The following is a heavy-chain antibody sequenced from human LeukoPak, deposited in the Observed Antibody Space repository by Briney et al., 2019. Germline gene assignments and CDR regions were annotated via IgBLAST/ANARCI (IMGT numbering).Heavy chain of an antibody. Sequence: GGSLRLSCAGSGFTFNSYSMGWVRQAAGKGLEWVSGISGSGGSTYYTDSVKGRFTISRDNSKNTLYLQMNSLRPEDTALYYCAKYGSGWTLYFYYYMEVWGKGTPFPVSS. D-gene: IGHD6-19*01. CDR2: ISGSGGST. CDR3: AKYGSGWTLYFYYYMEV. J-gene: IGHJ6*03. CDR1: GFTFNSYS. V-gene: IGHV3-23*01.